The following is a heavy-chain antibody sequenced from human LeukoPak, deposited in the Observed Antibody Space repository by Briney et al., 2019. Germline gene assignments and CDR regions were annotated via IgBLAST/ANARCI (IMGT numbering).Heavy chain of an antibody. CDR2: ISGSGVNT. CDR3: AKHPSPVFGGGSYFED. CDR1: GFTFTNYA. J-gene: IGHJ4*02. D-gene: IGHD3-16*01. V-gene: IGHV3-23*01. Sequence: GGSLRLSCAASGFTFTNYAMSWVRQAPGKGLEWVSAISGSGVNTDYADSVKGRFTISRDNSKNTLYLQMNSLTAEDTAVYYCAKHPSPVFGGGSYFEDWGQGTLVTVSS.